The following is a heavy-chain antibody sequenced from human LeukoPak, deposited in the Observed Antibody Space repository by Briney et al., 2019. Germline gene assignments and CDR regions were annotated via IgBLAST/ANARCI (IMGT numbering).Heavy chain of an antibody. Sequence: SVKVSCKASGGTFSSYTISWVRQAPGQGLEWMGRIIPILGIANYAQKFQGRVTITADKSTSTAYMELSSLRSEDTAVYYCARAGLELLWFGELWYWGQGTLVTVSS. J-gene: IGHJ4*02. V-gene: IGHV1-69*02. CDR3: ARAGLELLWFGELWY. D-gene: IGHD3-10*01. CDR2: IIPILGIA. CDR1: GGTFSSYT.